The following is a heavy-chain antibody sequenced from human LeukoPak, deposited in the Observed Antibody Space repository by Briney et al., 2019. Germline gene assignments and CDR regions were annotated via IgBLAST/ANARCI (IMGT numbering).Heavy chain of an antibody. D-gene: IGHD3-9*01. V-gene: IGHV1-69*06. CDR2: IIPIFGTA. CDR3: ERDAKYDILTGYYVGYYYYGMDV. CDR1: GGTFSSYA. J-gene: IGHJ6*04. Sequence: SVKVSCKASGGTFSSYAISWVRQAPGHGLEWMGGIIPIFGTANYAQKFQGRVTITADKSTSTAYMELSSLRSEDTAVYYFERDAKYDILTGYYVGYYYYGMDVWGKGTTVTVSS.